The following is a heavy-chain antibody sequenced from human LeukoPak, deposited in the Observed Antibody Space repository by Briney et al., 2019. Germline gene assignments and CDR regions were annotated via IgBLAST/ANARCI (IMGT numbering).Heavy chain of an antibody. Sequence: ASVKVSCKVSGYTVTELSMHWVRQAPGKGLEWRGGFDPEDGETIYAQKFQGRVTMTEDTSTDTAYMELSSLRSEDTAVYYCATGYCSSTSCYDGNWFDPWGQGTLVTVSS. D-gene: IGHD2-2*01. V-gene: IGHV1-24*01. CDR3: ATGYCSSTSCYDGNWFDP. CDR1: GYTVTELS. J-gene: IGHJ5*02. CDR2: FDPEDGET.